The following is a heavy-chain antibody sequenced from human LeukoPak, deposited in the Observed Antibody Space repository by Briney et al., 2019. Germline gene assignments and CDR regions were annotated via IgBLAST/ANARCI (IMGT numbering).Heavy chain of an antibody. D-gene: IGHD3-22*01. V-gene: IGHV1-69*04. CDR3: AREKTFPYYDSSGYLDY. CDR1: GYTFTGYY. Sequence: ASVKVSCKASGYTFTGYYMHWVRQAPGQGLEWMGRIIPILGIANYAQKFQGRVTITADKSTSTAYMELSSLRSEDTAVYYCAREKTFPYYDSSGYLDYWGQGTLVTVSS. J-gene: IGHJ4*02. CDR2: IIPILGIA.